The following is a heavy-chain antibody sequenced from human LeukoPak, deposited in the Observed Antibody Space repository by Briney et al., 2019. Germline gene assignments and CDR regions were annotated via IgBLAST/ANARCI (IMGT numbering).Heavy chain of an antibody. D-gene: IGHD3-10*02. CDR2: IYYSGST. Sequence: SETLSLTCTVSGGSLSSADYYWSWLRQPPGTGLEWIGHIYYSGSTYFNPSLKSRVTISVDTSKKQFSLKLRSVTAADTAVYYCARASLGSGSLFDYWGQGTLVTVSS. CDR1: GGSLSSADYY. J-gene: IGHJ4*02. V-gene: IGHV4-30-4*01. CDR3: ARASLGSGSLFDY.